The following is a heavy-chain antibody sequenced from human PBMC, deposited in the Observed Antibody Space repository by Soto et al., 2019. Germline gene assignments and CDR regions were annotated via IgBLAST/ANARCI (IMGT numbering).Heavy chain of an antibody. CDR1: AYTFTSYW. CDR3: ARVYCSGGSCHNDNYYFNYGMDV. Sequence: GESLKISCKGSAYTFTSYWITWVRQMPGKGLEWMGRIDPSDSYTDYSPSFEGHVTISADKSITTAYLQWSGLKASDTAMYYCARVYCSGGSCHNDNYYFNYGMDVWGQGTTVTVSS. D-gene: IGHD2-15*01. V-gene: IGHV5-10-1*01. CDR2: IDPSDSYT. J-gene: IGHJ6*02.